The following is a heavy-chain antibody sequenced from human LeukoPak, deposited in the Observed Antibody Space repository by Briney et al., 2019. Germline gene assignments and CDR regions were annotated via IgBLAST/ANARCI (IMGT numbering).Heavy chain of an antibody. J-gene: IGHJ5*02. V-gene: IGHV3-7*01. CDR1: GFTFRSSW. Sequence: GGSLRLSCAVSGFTFRSSWMSWVRQAPGKGLEWVANIKQDGSEKYYVDSVKGRFTISRDNAKNSLYLQMNSLRADDTAVYYCVRDREWKSLDAWGQGTLVTVSS. CDR2: IKQDGSEK. D-gene: IGHD1-1*01. CDR3: VRDREWKSLDA.